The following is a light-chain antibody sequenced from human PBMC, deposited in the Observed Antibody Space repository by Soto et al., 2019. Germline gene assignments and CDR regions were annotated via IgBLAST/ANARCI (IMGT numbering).Light chain of an antibody. Sequence: EIVLTQSPATLSLSPGERDTLSCRASQSVSTYFAWYQQKPGKAPRLLSYDASNRATGSPARFSGRGSGTDFTLAISSLEPEDFSVYYCQQRSNWPLTLGQGTTLEV. V-gene: IGKV3-11*01. CDR1: QSVSTY. CDR2: DAS. J-gene: IGKJ1*01. CDR3: QQRSNWPLT.